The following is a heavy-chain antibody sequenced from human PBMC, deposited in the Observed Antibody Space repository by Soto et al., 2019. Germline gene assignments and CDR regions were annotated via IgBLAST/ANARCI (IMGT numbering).Heavy chain of an antibody. Sequence: EVHLLESGGGLIQPGGSLRLSCAASGFTFSGYAMSWVRQAPGRGLEWVSAISGSGGSTFYADSVKGRFTISRDNSKDTMYLQMNSLRAEDTAVYYCAKATYYDFWSGSGPFDYWGLGALVSVSS. CDR3: AKATYYDFWSGSGPFDY. CDR2: ISGSGGST. V-gene: IGHV3-23*01. J-gene: IGHJ4*02. CDR1: GFTFSGYA. D-gene: IGHD3-3*01.